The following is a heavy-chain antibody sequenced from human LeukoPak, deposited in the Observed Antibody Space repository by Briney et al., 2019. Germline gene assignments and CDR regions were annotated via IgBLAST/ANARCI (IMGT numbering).Heavy chain of an antibody. CDR1: GFTFSSYA. CDR3: AAHRHIVVVTDINY. V-gene: IGHV3-23*01. D-gene: IGHD2-21*02. Sequence: GGSLRLSCAASGFTFSSYAMSWVRQAPGKGLEWVSAISGSGGSTYYADSVKGRFTISRDNSKNTLYLQMNSLRAEDTAVYYCAAHRHIVVVTDINYWGQGTLVTVSS. J-gene: IGHJ4*02. CDR2: ISGSGGST.